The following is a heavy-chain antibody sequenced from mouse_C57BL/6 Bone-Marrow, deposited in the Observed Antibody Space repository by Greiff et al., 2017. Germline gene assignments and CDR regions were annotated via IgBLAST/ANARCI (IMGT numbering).Heavy chain of an antibody. J-gene: IGHJ3*01. D-gene: IGHD1-1*01. CDR3: TGGTTVDRFAY. CDR1: GFTFSNYW. Sequence: DVMLVESGGGLVQPGGSMKLSCVASGFTFSNYWMNWVRPSPEKGLEWVAHIRLKSDNYATHYAESVKGRFTISRDDSKSSVYLQMNNLRAEDTGIYYGTGGTTVDRFAYWGQGTLVTVSA. CDR2: IRLKSDNYAT. V-gene: IGHV6-3*01.